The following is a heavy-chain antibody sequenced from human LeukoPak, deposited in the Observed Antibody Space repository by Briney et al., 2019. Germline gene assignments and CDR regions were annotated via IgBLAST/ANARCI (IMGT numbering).Heavy chain of an antibody. D-gene: IGHD3-10*01. V-gene: IGHV3-21*04. CDR3: ARVVAPVRGYNYYYYYMDV. J-gene: IGHJ6*03. Sequence: GGSLRLSCAASGFTFSSYSMNWVRQAPGKGLEWVSSISSSSSYIYYADSVKGRFTISRDNAKNSLYLQMNSLRAEDTAVYYCARVVAPVRGYNYYYYYMDVWGKGTTVTVSS. CDR2: ISSSSSYI. CDR1: GFTFSSYS.